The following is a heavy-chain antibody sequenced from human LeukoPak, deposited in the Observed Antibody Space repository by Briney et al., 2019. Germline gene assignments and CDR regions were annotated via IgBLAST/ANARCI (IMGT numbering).Heavy chain of an antibody. CDR1: GFTFDDYA. D-gene: IGHD1-26*01. V-gene: IGHV3-9*01. Sequence: GGSLRLSCAASGFTFDDYAMHWVRQAPGKGLEWVSGISWNSGSIGYADSVKGRFTISRDNAKNSLYLQVNSLRAEDTALYYYATVGGLSGSYAGPHAFDIWGQGTMVTVSS. J-gene: IGHJ3*02. CDR3: ATVGGLSGSYAGPHAFDI. CDR2: ISWNSGSI.